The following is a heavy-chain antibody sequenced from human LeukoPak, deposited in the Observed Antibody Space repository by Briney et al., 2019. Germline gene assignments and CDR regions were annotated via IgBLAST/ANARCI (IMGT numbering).Heavy chain of an antibody. J-gene: IGHJ6*03. V-gene: IGHV3-15*01. D-gene: IGHD1-1*01. CDR3: TTPMYDALYYYYYMDV. CDR1: GFTVSSNY. Sequence: PGGSLRLSCAASGFTVSSNYMSWVRQAPGKGLEWVGRIKSKTDGGTTGYAAPVKGRFTISRDDSKNTLYLQMNSLKTEDTAVYYCTTPMYDALYYYYYMDVWGKGTTVTVSS. CDR2: IKSKTDGGTT.